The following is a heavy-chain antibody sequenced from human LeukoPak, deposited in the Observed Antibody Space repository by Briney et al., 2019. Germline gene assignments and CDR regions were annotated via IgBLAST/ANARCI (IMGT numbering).Heavy chain of an antibody. Sequence: PGGSLRLSCAASGFTFSSYGMHWVRQAPGKGLEWVAVIWYDGSNKYYADSVKGRFTISRDNSKNTMYLQMNSLRAEDTAVYYCARDFDSRGYSPSYWGQGTLVTVSS. V-gene: IGHV3-33*01. D-gene: IGHD3-22*01. CDR1: GFTFSSYG. J-gene: IGHJ4*02. CDR2: IWYDGSNK. CDR3: ARDFDSRGYSPSY.